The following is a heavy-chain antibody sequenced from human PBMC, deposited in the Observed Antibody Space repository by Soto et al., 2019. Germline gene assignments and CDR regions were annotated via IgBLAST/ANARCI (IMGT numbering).Heavy chain of an antibody. D-gene: IGHD5-12*01. CDR3: ARDLLESPWLDGYYYYGMDV. CDR2: IKQDGSEK. CDR1: GFTFSSYW. J-gene: IGHJ6*02. Sequence: EVQLVESGGGLVQPGGSLRLSCAASGFTFSSYWMSWVRQAPGKGLEWVANIKQDGSEKYYVDSVKGRFTISRDNAKNSLYLQMNSLRAEDTAVYYCARDLLESPWLDGYYYYGMDVWGQGTTVTVSS. V-gene: IGHV3-7*03.